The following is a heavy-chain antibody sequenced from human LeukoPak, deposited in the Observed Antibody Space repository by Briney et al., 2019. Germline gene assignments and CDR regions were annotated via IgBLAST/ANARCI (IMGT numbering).Heavy chain of an antibody. CDR3: ARHLIAAAGDFDY. CDR2: SYYSGST. J-gene: IGHJ4*02. V-gene: IGHV4-39*01. Sequence: SETLSLTCTVSGGSISSSSYYWGWIRQPPGKGLEWIGSSYYSGSTYYNPSLKSRVTISVDTSKNQFSLKLSSVTAADTAVYYCARHLIAAAGDFDYWGQGTLVTVSS. CDR1: GGSISSSSYY. D-gene: IGHD6-13*01.